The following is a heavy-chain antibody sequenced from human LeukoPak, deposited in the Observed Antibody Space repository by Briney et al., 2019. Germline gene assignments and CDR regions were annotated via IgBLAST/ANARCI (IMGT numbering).Heavy chain of an antibody. CDR2: IFYRGNT. J-gene: IGHJ4*02. D-gene: IGHD6-6*01. CDR1: GGSIRGSSFY. Sequence: SETLSLTCTVSGGSIRGSSFYWGWIRQPPGGGLEFIGSIFYRGNTYYNPSLKSRVTISVDTTRNQFSLKLSSVTAADTAVYYCARARTPYSSSIIWGQGTLVTVSS. CDR3: ARARTPYSSSII. V-gene: IGHV4-39*07.